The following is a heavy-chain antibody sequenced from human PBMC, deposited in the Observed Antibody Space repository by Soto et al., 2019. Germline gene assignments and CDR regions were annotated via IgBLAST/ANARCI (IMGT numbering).Heavy chain of an antibody. D-gene: IGHD5-18*01. CDR2: IYYSGST. CDR3: ARCGYSYGYLWFDP. CDR1: GGSISSGGYY. J-gene: IGHJ5*02. Sequence: QVQLQESGPGLVKPSQTLSLTCTVSGGSISSGGYYWSWIRQHPGKGPEWIGCIYYSGSTYYNPSLKSRVTISVDTSKNQFSLKLSSVTAADTAVYYCARCGYSYGYLWFDPWGQGTLVTVSS. V-gene: IGHV4-31*03.